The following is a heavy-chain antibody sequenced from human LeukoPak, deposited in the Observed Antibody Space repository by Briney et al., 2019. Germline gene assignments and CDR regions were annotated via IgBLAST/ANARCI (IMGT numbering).Heavy chain of an antibody. D-gene: IGHD3-3*01. CDR2: IYYSGST. Sequence: SETLSLTCTVSGGSISSYYWSWIRQSPGKGLEWIGYIYYSGSTNYNPSLKSRVTISVDTSKNQFSLKLSSVTAADTAVYYCARAIFGVVIFHNWFDPWGQGTLVTVSS. CDR1: GGSISSYY. J-gene: IGHJ5*02. V-gene: IGHV4-59*01. CDR3: ARAIFGVVIFHNWFDP.